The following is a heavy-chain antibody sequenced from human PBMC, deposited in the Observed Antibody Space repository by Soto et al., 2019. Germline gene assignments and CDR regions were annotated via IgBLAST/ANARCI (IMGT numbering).Heavy chain of an antibody. CDR3: ARGARGFFGVVMGYYFDY. D-gene: IGHD3-3*01. V-gene: IGHV4-31*03. CDR1: GGSISSGGYY. J-gene: IGHJ4*02. Sequence: QVQLQESGPGLVKPSQTLSLTCTVSGGSISSGGYYWSWIRQHPGKGLEWIGYIYYSGSTYYNPSLKSRVTISVDTSKNQFSLKLSSVTAADTAVYYCARGARGFFGVVMGYYFDYWGQGPLVTVSS. CDR2: IYYSGST.